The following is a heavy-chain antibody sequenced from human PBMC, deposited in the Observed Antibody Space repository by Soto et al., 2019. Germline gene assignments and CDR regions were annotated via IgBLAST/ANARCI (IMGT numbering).Heavy chain of an antibody. CDR2: IYWDDDK. V-gene: IGHV2-5*02. J-gene: IGHJ5*02. CDR3: AHSLYDYVWGTNWFDP. D-gene: IGHD3-16*01. Sequence: QITLKESGPTLVKPTQTLTLTCTFSGFSLSTSGVGVGWIRQPPGKALEWLALIYWDDDKRYSPSLKSRLTITKDTSKIQVALTMTNMDPVDTATYYCAHSLYDYVWGTNWFDPWGQGTLVTVSS. CDR1: GFSLSTSGVG.